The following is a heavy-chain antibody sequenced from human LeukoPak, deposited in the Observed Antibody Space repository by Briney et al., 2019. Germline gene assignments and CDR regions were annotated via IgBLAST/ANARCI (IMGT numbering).Heavy chain of an antibody. D-gene: IGHD4-23*01. J-gene: IGHJ4*02. CDR1: GGSISSSSYY. CDR2: IYYSGST. Sequence: SETLSLTCTVSGGSISSSSYYWGWIRQPPGKGLEWIGSIYYSGSTYYNPSLKSRVTISVDTSKNQFSLKLSSVTAADTAVCYCATTTVVTLIVYWGQGTLVTVSS. V-gene: IGHV4-39*01. CDR3: ATTTVVTLIVY.